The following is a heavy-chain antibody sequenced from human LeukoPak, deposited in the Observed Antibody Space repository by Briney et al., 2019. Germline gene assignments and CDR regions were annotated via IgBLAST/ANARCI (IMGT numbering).Heavy chain of an antibody. CDR3: ARDPPRSLKSGYRLLPTYYYGMDV. CDR1: GYTFTSYG. Sequence: ASVKVSCKASGYTFTSYGISWVRQAPGQGLEWMGWISAYNGNTNYAQKLQGRVTMTTDTSTSTAYMELRSLRSDDTAVYYRARDPPRSLKSGYRLLPTYYYGMDVWGQGTTVTVSS. CDR2: ISAYNGNT. D-gene: IGHD2-2*01. V-gene: IGHV1-18*01. J-gene: IGHJ6*02.